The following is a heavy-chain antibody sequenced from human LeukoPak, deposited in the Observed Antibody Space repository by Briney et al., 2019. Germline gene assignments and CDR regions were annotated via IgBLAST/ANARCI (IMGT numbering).Heavy chain of an antibody. CDR3: ARHRSHHGWFDP. CDR1: GDSISSSDYC. CDR2: LYFSGST. J-gene: IGHJ5*02. Sequence: PSETLSLTCTVSGDSISSSDYCWSWIRQPPGRGLEFVGCLYFSGSTYYNPSLNGRVTISVDTSKNQFSLNLYSMTAADTALYFWARHRSHHGWFDPWGQGTLVTGSS. D-gene: IGHD2-8*01. V-gene: IGHV4-39*01.